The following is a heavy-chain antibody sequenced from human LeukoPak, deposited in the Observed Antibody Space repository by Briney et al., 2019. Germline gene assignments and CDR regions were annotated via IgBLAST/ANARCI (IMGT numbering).Heavy chain of an antibody. D-gene: IGHD5-18*01. V-gene: IGHV3-30*18. CDR1: GFTFSSYG. J-gene: IGHJ4*02. CDR3: AKDKSIQLWGVFGY. Sequence: PGGSLRLSCAASGFTFSSYGMHWVRQAPGKGLEWVAVISYDGSNKYYADSVKGRFTISRDNSKNTLYLQMNSLRAEDTAVYYCAKDKSIQLWGVFGYWGQGTLVTVSS. CDR2: ISYDGSNK.